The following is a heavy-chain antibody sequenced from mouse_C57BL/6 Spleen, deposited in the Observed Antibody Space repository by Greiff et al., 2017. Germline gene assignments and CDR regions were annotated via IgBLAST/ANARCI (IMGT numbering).Heavy chain of an antibody. CDR2: INPGSGGT. CDR3: ARSGIVTCYFDY. V-gene: IGHV1-54*01. CDR1: GYAFTNYL. J-gene: IGHJ2*01. Sequence: VQLQQSGAELVRPGTSVKVSCKASGYAFTNYLIAWVKQRPGQGLEWIGVINPGSGGTNYNEKFKGKATLTADKSSSTAYMQLSSLTSEDSAVYFCARSGIVTCYFDYWGQGTTLTVSA. D-gene: IGHD2-5*01.